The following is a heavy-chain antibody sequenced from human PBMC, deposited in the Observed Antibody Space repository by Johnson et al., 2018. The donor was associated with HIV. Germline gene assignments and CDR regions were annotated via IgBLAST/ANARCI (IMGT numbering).Heavy chain of an antibody. CDR3: AKDSPGWLVGAIGEDAFDI. D-gene: IGHD1-26*01. CDR2: IRSDGSKK. J-gene: IGHJ3*02. CDR1: GFSFSSFG. V-gene: IGHV3-30*02. Sequence: QVPLVESGGGVLQPGGSPRLSCAASGFSFSSFGMHWVRQAPGKGLEWVAFIRSDGSKKYYADSVQGRFTISRDNSTNTLYLQMNSMRSEDTAVYYCAKDSPGWLVGAIGEDAFDIWGQGTMVTVSS.